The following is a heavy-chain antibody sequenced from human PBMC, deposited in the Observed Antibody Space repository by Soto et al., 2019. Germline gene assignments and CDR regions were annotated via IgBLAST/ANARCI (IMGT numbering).Heavy chain of an antibody. CDR2: LNAGNGDT. Sequence: QAQLVQSGAEVKKPGASVKVSCKASGYTFTNYAVHWLRQAPGQALEWMGWLNAGNGDTKYSPTFRDRVNITRDTSASTAYMELSSLRSEDTAVYYSARQGIPYNSGSGDYFYYYYNYMDVWGKGTTVTVSS. CDR1: GYTFTNYA. V-gene: IGHV1-3*01. D-gene: IGHD3-10*01. CDR3: ARQGIPYNSGSGDYFYYYYNYMDV. J-gene: IGHJ6*03.